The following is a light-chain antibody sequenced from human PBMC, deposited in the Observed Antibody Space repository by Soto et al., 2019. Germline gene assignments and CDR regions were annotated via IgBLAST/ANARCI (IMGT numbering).Light chain of an antibody. CDR1: SSTVGGFNV. CDR2: EGI. CDR3: ATWDDSLNADV. J-gene: IGLJ1*01. Sequence: QSVLTQPASVSGSPGQSITISCTGTSSTVGGFNVVSWYQQHPGKAPKVIIYEGIKRPSGVSNRFSGSNSGSTASLAISDLQSDDEADYYCATWDDSLNADVFGPGTKLTVL. V-gene: IGLV2-14*02.